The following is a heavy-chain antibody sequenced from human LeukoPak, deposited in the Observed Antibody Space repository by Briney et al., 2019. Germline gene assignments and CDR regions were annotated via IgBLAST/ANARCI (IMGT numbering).Heavy chain of an antibody. CDR3: ARGEGVLRFLEWYYGMDV. CDR1: GGTLSSYA. J-gene: IGHJ6*02. D-gene: IGHD3-3*01. Sequence: SVKVSCKASGGTLSSYAISWVRQAPGQGLEWMGGIIPIFGTANYAQKFQGRVTITADESTSTAYMELSSLRSEDTAVYYCARGEGVLRFLEWYYGMDVWGQGTTVTVSS. CDR2: IIPIFGTA. V-gene: IGHV1-69*13.